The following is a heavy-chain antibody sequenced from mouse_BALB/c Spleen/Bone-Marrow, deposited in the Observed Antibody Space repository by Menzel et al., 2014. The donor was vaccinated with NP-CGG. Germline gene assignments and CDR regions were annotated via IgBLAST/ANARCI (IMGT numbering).Heavy chain of an antibody. CDR3: ARDYSYYFDY. CDR1: GFTFTDHY. D-gene: IGHD2-1*01. V-gene: IGHV7-3*02. Sequence: EVKLMESGGGLVQPGGFLRLSCATSGFTFTDHYVSWVRQPPGKALEWLGFIRNEANGYTTEYSASVKGRFTISRDNSQSIVYLQMNTLRAEDSATYYCARDYSYYFDYWGQGTTLTVSS. CDR2: IRNEANGYTT. J-gene: IGHJ2*01.